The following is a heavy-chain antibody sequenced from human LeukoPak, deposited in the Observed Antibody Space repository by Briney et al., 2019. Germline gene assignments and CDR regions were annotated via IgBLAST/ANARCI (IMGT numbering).Heavy chain of an antibody. CDR1: GGSFSGYY. V-gene: IGHV4-34*01. CDR2: INHSGST. Sequence: SETLTLTCAVYGGSFSGYYWSWIRQPPGKGLEWIGEINHSGSTNYNPSLKSRVTISADTSKNQFSLKLSSVTAADTAVYYCARRRRVRGVIPHGYYFDYWGQGTLVTVSS. D-gene: IGHD3-10*01. CDR3: ARRRRVRGVIPHGYYFDY. J-gene: IGHJ4*02.